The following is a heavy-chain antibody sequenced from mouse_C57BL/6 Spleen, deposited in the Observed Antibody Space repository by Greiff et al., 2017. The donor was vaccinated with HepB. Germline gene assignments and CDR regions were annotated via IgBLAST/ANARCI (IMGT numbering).Heavy chain of an antibody. CDR2: IDPETGGT. CDR3: TRFSITTVVAHYYAMDY. Sequence: QVQLQQSGAELVRPGASVTLSCKASGYTFTDYEMHWVKQTPVHGLEWIGAIDPETGGTAYNQKFKGKAILTADKSSSTAYMELRSLTSEDSAVSYCTRFSITTVVAHYYAMDYWGQGTSVTVSS. J-gene: IGHJ4*01. CDR1: GYTFTDYE. D-gene: IGHD1-1*01. V-gene: IGHV1-15*01.